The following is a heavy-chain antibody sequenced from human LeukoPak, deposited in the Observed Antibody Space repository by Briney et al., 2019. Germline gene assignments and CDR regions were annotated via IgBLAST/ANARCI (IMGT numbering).Heavy chain of an antibody. D-gene: IGHD3-10*01. V-gene: IGHV4-61*02. CDR2: IYASGST. CDR3: ARDQTALDNSGFDP. CDR1: GGSISSGGYY. J-gene: IGHJ5*02. Sequence: QVQLQESGPGLVKPSQTLSLTCTVSGGSISSGGYYWSWIRQPAGKGLEWIGRIYASGSTKYNPSLISRVTMSVDTSKNQFSLRLSSVTAADTAVYYCARDQTALDNSGFDPWGQGAVVTVSS.